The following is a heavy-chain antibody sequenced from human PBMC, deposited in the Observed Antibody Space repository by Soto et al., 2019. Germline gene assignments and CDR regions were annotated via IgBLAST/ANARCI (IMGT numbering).Heavy chain of an antibody. CDR1: GGTFSSYT. J-gene: IGHJ3*02. D-gene: IGHD3-16*01. CDR3: ARDDGVNDAFDI. V-gene: IGHV1-18*01. CDR2: ISAYNGNT. Sequence: ASVKVSCKASGGTFSSYTISWVRQAPGQGLEWMGWISAYNGNTNYAQKLQGRVTMTTDTSTSTAYMELRSLRSDDTAVYYCARDDGVNDAFDIWGQGTMVTVSS.